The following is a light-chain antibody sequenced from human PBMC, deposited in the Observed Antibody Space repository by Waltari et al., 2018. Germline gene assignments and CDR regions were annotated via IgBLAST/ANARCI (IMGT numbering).Light chain of an antibody. Sequence: EIVLTQSPGTLSLSPGERATLSCRASQSVSNNYLAWYQQNHGQAARLLIYGASSRATGIPDRFRCSGSGTDFTLTISRLEPEDFAVYYCQQYANSPLNFGGGTKVEIK. CDR2: GAS. J-gene: IGKJ4*01. CDR1: QSVSNNY. V-gene: IGKV3-20*01. CDR3: QQYANSPLN.